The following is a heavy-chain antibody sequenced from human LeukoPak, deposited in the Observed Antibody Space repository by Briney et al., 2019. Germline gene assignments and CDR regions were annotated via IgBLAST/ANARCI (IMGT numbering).Heavy chain of an antibody. J-gene: IGHJ4*02. V-gene: IGHV3-23*01. CDR3: AKVDIVATNGRYFDY. CDR1: GYTFSSYA. CDR2: ISCSGDST. D-gene: IGHD5-12*01. Sequence: GGSLRLFCAASGYTFSSYAMSCVRQAPGEGLVCVSGISCSGDSTLYADCVRGRFTIYRDIYKHTLYLQEKSLRAGHTGVYYCAKVDIVATNGRYFDYWGQGTLVTVSS.